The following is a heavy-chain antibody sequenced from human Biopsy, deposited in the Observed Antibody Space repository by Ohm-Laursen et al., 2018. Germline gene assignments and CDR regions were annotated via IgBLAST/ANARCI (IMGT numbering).Heavy chain of an antibody. CDR3: ARDPLNGHKHFDY. Sequence: GASVKVSCKPSSYTFTDYNIHWMRRAPGQGLEWLGYINCKTGATNYAQKFQGTVTMTRDTSISTAYLALGSLRSADTAIYYCARDPLNGHKHFDYWGQGSLVTVSS. J-gene: IGHJ4*02. CDR2: INCKTGAT. D-gene: IGHD2-8*01. V-gene: IGHV1-2*02. CDR1: SYTFTDYN.